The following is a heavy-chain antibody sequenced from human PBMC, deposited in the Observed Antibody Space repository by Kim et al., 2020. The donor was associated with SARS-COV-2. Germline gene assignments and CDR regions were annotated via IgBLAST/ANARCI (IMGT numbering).Heavy chain of an antibody. V-gene: IGHV4-34*01. D-gene: IGHD3-22*01. J-gene: IGHJ4*02. Sequence: SLKSRVTISVDTSKSQFSLKLSSVTAADTAVYYCARSGAYYYDSSGYSDYWGQGTLVTVSS. CDR3: ARSGAYYYDSSGYSDY.